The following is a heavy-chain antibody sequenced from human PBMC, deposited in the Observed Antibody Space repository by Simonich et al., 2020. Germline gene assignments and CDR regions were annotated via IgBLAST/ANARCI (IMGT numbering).Heavy chain of an antibody. V-gene: IGHV1-18*01. D-gene: IGHD1-1*01. J-gene: IGHJ3*02. CDR2: SSASPGNT. Sequence: QVQLVQSGAEVKKPGAPVKVSCKASGYTFTRYCISWVRQAPGQGLEWLGWSSASPGNTTYGQKLQGRAPRTTDTSTSTAYMELRSLRSDDTAVYYCARSTTGTTAFDIWGQGTMVTVSS. CDR3: ARSTTGTTAFDI. CDR1: GYTFTRYC.